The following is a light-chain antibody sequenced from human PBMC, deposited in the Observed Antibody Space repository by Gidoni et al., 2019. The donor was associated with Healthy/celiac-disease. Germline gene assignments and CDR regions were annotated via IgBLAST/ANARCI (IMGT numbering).Light chain of an antibody. CDR1: SLPKQY. CDR3: QSADSSGTYPRV. CDR2: KDS. J-gene: IGLJ3*02. V-gene: IGLV3-25*03. Sequence: SYELTQPPSVSVSPGQTARITCSGESLPKQYAYWSQQKPGQAPVLVIYKDSERPSGIPERFSGSSSGTTVTLTISGVQAEDEADYYCQSADSSGTYPRVFGGGTKLTVL.